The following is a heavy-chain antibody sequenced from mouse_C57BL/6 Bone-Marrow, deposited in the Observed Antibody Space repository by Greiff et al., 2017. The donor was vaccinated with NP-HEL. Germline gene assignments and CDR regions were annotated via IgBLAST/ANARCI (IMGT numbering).Heavy chain of an antibody. D-gene: IGHD1-1*01. Sequence: EVHLVESGGGLVKPGGSLKLSCAASGFTFSSYAMSWVRQTPEKRLEWVATISDGGSYTYYPDNVKGRFTISRDNAKNNLYLQMSHLKSEDTAMYYCARDNYYGSSSYYFDYWGQGTTLTVSS. CDR3: ARDNYYGSSSYYFDY. V-gene: IGHV5-4*01. CDR2: ISDGGSYT. J-gene: IGHJ2*01. CDR1: GFTFSSYA.